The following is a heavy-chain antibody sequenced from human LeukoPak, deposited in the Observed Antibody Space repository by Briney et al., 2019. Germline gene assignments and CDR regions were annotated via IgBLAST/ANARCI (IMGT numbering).Heavy chain of an antibody. CDR3: VKNGLTTSLNPEY. J-gene: IGHJ4*02. CDR1: GFTFSSYT. V-gene: IGHV3-30-3*02. Sequence: PGGSLRLSCAASGFTFSSYTMHWVRQAPGKGLECVAVISYDGSNKYYADSVKGRFTISRDNSKNTVYLQVNSLRVEDTALYYCVKNGLTTSLNPEYWGQGTLVTVSS. CDR2: ISYDGSNK. D-gene: IGHD4-17*01.